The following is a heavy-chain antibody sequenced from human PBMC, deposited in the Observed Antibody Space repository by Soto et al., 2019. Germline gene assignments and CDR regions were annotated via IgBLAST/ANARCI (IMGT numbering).Heavy chain of an antibody. J-gene: IGHJ3*02. CDR3: ARASCGGDCQPAFDI. V-gene: IGHV3-33*01. D-gene: IGHD2-21*02. Sequence: PGGSLRLSCAASGFTFSSYGMHWVRQAPGKGLEWVAVIWYDGSNKYYADSVKGRFTISRDNSKNTLYLQMNSLRAEDTAVYYCARASCGGDCQPAFDIWGQVTMVTVSS. CDR2: IWYDGSNK. CDR1: GFTFSSYG.